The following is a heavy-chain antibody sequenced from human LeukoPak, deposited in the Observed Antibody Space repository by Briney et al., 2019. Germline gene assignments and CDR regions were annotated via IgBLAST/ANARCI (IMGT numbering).Heavy chain of an antibody. CDR3: ARPGLLVALNYGMDV. V-gene: IGHV1-2*02. CDR1: GYTFTGYY. CDR2: INPNSGVT. Sequence: ASVKVSCKASGYTFTGYYLHWVRQAPGQGLEWMGWINPNSGVTSSAQKFQGRVTMTRDTSISTAYMELSRLRSDDTAVYYCARPGLLVALNYGMDVWGQGTTVTVSS. J-gene: IGHJ6*02. D-gene: IGHD5-12*01.